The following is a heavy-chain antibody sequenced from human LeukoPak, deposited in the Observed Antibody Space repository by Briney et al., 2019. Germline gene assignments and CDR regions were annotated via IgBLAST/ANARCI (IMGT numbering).Heavy chain of an antibody. CDR1: GGSFSGYY. D-gene: IGHD3-9*01. CDR3: ARGYYDILTGYFYFDY. V-gene: IGHV4-34*01. Sequence: SETLSLTCAVYGGSFSGYYWSWIRQPPGKGLEWIGEINHSGSTNYNPSLKSRVTISVDTSKNQFSLKLSSVTAADTAVYYRARGYYDILTGYFYFDYWGQGTLVTVSS. CDR2: INHSGST. J-gene: IGHJ4*02.